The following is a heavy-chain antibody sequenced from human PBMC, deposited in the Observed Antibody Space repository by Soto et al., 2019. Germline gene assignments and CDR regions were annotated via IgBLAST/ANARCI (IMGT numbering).Heavy chain of an antibody. CDR3: VKDRMAHNSVWDPFDI. CDR1: GFTVYSYA. Sequence: HPGGSLRLSWAASGFTVYSYAMSWVRQAPGKGLEWVSTIGSVGGDTYYADSVKGRFTISRDDSKNTLLLQMNSLRAEDTAVYYCVKDRMAHNSVWDPFDIWGQGTMVTVSS. D-gene: IGHD1-20*01. V-gene: IGHV3-23*01. CDR2: IGSVGGDT. J-gene: IGHJ3*02.